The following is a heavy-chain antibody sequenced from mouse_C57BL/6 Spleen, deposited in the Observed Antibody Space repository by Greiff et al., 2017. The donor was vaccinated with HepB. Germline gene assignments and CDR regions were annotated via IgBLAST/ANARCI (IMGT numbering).Heavy chain of an antibody. CDR1: GYSFTSDY. CDR3: AREEGLYYGSSYDAMDY. CDR2: IYPGSGNT. J-gene: IGHJ4*01. D-gene: IGHD1-1*01. V-gene: IGHV1-66*01. Sequence: VQLQQSGPELVKPGASVKISCKASGYSFTSDYIHWVKQRPGPGLEWIGWIYPGSGNTKYNEKFKGKATLTADTSSSTAYMQLSSLTSEDAAVYYCAREEGLYYGSSYDAMDYWAQGTSVTVSS.